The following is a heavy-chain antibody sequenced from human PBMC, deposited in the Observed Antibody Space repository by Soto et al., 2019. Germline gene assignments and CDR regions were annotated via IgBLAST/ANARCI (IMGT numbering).Heavy chain of an antibody. J-gene: IGHJ3*02. CDR2: INGDGSST. V-gene: IGHV3-74*01. CDR3: ARDLTGGARYPLDAFDI. CDR1: GFTFDTYW. D-gene: IGHD7-27*01. Sequence: GGSLRLSCAASGFTFDTYWLHWVRQPPGKGLVWVSRINGDGSSTTYADSLKGRFTISRDNAKNTLYLQMNSLRAEDTAVYYCARDLTGGARYPLDAFDIWGHGTRVTVSS.